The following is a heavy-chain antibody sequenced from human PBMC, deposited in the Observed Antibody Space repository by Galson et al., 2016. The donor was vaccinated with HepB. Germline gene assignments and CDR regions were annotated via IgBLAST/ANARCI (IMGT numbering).Heavy chain of an antibody. CDR3: AKGGMGYCRNGACFTSPFDY. V-gene: IGHV3-23*01. Sequence: SLRLSCAASGFTFSSYAMSWVRQAPGKGLEWVSSISDNGLDTYYADSVKGRVTISRDNSKNTLYLQMNSLRADDTAVYYCAKGGMGYCRNGACFTSPFDYWGQGSLVTISS. CDR2: ISDNGLDT. D-gene: IGHD2-8*01. CDR1: GFTFSSYA. J-gene: IGHJ4*02.